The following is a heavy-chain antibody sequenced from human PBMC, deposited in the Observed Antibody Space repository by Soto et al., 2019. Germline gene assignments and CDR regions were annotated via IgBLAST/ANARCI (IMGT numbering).Heavy chain of an antibody. CDR1: GFTFEDYA. J-gene: IGHJ4*02. V-gene: IGHV3-9*01. CDR2: ITWNSGKI. D-gene: IGHD6-19*01. Sequence: EVQLVESGGDLVQPGRSLRLSCAASGFTFEDYAMHWVRQVPGKGLEWVSGITWNSGKIEYADAVKGRITISRDNTKESVHLQMISLGPEDPALYYCAKGKVAGRRGYFDYWAQGTLVTVSS. CDR3: AKGKVAGRRGYFDY.